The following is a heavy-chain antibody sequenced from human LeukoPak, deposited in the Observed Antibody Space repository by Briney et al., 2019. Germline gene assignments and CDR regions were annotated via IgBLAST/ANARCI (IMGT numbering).Heavy chain of an antibody. CDR3: ATTQDCGRTDCYRAFDI. CDR2: ISDDGSKN. CDR1: GFTFSRYA. J-gene: IGHJ3*02. D-gene: IGHD2-21*02. V-gene: IGHV3-30-3*01. Sequence: GGSLRLSCAASGFTFSRYAMHWLRQTPGKGLEWVAMISDDGSKNYYADSVKGRFTISRDNSKNTPYLQMNSLRVEDTAVFYCATTQDCGRTDCYRAFDIWGQGTMVTVSS.